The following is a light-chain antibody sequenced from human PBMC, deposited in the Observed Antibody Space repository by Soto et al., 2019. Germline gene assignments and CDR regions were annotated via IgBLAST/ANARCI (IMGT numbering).Light chain of an antibody. J-gene: IGLJ1*01. Sequence: QSELTQPRSVSGSPGQSVTISCTGTSSDIGGYTYVSWYQQHPGKAPKVIIYDVSERPSGVPDRFSGSKSGNTASLTISGLQPEDEADYYCCSFAGPQSFEVFGEGTKVTVL. CDR1: SSDIGGYTY. CDR2: DVS. V-gene: IGLV2-11*01. CDR3: CSFAGPQSFEV.